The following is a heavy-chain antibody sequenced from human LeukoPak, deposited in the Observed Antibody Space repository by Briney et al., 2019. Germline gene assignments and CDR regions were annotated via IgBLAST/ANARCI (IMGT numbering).Heavy chain of an antibody. D-gene: IGHD1-20*01. CDR3: ARDPLYNWKYFCMDV. CDR1: GGSISSTTHY. CDR2: IYYSGST. J-gene: IGHJ6*03. Sequence: SETLSLTCSVSGGSISSTTHYWGWIRQSPGKGLEWIGSIYYSGSTYYNSSLKSRVTISLDTSKNQFSLNLSSVTAADTAVYYCARDPLYNWKYFCMDVWGKGTTVTVSS. V-gene: IGHV4-39*07.